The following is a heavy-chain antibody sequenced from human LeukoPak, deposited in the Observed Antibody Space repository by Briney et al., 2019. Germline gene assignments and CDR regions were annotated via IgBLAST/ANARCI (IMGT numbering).Heavy chain of an antibody. CDR3: AKDSGERYYYYHMDV. D-gene: IGHD3-10*01. Sequence: GGSLRLSCAASGFTFSNAWMSWVRQAPGKGLEWVAVIWYGGSNKYYADSVKGRFTISRDNSKNTLYLQMSSLRAEDTAVYFCAKDSGERYYYYHMDVWGKGTTVTVSS. CDR2: IWYGGSNK. CDR1: GFTFSNAW. J-gene: IGHJ6*03. V-gene: IGHV3-30*02.